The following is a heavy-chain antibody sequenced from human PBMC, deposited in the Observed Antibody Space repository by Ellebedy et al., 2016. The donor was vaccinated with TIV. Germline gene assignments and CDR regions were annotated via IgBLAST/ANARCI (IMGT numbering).Heavy chain of an antibody. CDR2: IFYSGST. CDR1: GDFISSGVHY. J-gene: IGHJ6*02. CDR3: ARLARYYYYYGLDV. V-gene: IGHV4-31*01. Sequence: MPSETLSLTCTVSGDFISSGVHYWSWIRQHPGKGLEWIWHIFYSGSTYYNPSLKSLVTISVDTSKNQFSLKLTSVTAADTAVYYCARLARYYYYYGLDVWGQGTPVTVSS.